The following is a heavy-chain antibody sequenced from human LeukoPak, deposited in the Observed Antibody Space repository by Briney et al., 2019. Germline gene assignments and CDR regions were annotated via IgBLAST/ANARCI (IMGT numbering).Heavy chain of an antibody. V-gene: IGHV1-46*03. J-gene: IGHJ4*02. CDR2: INPSGGST. CDR1: GYTFTSYY. CDR3: ARVHHDQYCSSTSCQQPADY. Sequence: ASVKVSCKASGYTFTSYYMHWVRQAPGQGLEWMGIINPSGGSTSYAQKFQGRVTMTRDTSTSTVYMELSSLRSEDTAVYYCARVHHDQYCSSTSCQQPADYWGQGTLVTVSS. D-gene: IGHD2-2*01.